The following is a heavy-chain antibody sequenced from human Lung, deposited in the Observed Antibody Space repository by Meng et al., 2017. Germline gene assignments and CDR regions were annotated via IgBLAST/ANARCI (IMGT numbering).Heavy chain of an antibody. Sequence: QVRGVQSGAEVKKPGASVKLSCKPSGYNFPDYYIHWVRRAPGQGLEWMGRINPKSGDTHYAQKFQARVPMTGDTSISTAYMELSGLRSDDTAMYYCARDEDISAAGKLFGDYWGQGTLVTVSS. CDR2: INPKSGDT. D-gene: IGHD6-25*01. J-gene: IGHJ4*02. V-gene: IGHV1-2*06. CDR3: ARDEDISAAGKLFGDY. CDR1: GYNFPDYY.